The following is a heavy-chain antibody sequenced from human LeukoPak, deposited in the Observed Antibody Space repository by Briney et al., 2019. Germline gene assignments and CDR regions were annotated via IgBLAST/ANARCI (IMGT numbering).Heavy chain of an antibody. CDR1: GFTFSSYA. CDR3: ASAIRFLEWLYDY. V-gene: IGHV3-23*01. CDR2: ITGSGGNT. Sequence: GGSLRLSCAASGFTFSSYAMTWVRQAPGKGLEWVSSITGSGGNTYYADSVKGRFTISRDNSKNTLYLQMNSLRAEDTAVYYCASAIRFLEWLYDYWGQGTLVTVSS. D-gene: IGHD3-3*01. J-gene: IGHJ4*02.